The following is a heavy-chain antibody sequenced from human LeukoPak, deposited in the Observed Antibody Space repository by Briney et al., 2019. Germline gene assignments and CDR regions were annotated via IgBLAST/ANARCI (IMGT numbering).Heavy chain of an antibody. CDR1: GFTLGSYA. V-gene: IGHV3-23*01. CDR3: AKEHSGSYPDPDRENWFDP. CDR2: VSGLDGTT. D-gene: IGHD3-10*01. Sequence: GGSLRLSCAASGFTLGSYAMSWVRQAPGKGLEWVSSVSGLDGTTFYADSVKGRFTISRDSSKNTLYLQMNSLRAEDTAVYYCAKEHSGSYPDPDRENWFDPWGQGTLVTVSS. J-gene: IGHJ5*02.